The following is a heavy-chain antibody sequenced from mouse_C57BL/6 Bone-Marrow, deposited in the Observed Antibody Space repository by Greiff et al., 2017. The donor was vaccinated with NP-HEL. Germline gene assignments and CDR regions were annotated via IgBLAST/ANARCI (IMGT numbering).Heavy chain of an antibody. CDR2: ISSGGSYT. CDR3: ASPYDYDVAWFAY. V-gene: IGHV5-6*01. Sequence: DVQLVESGGDLVKPGGSLKLSCAASGFTFSSYGMSWVRQTPDKRLEWVATISSGGSYTYYPDSVKGRFTISSDTAKNTLYLQMSSLKSEDTAMYYCASPYDYDVAWFAYWGQGTLVTVSA. CDR1: GFTFSSYG. J-gene: IGHJ3*01. D-gene: IGHD2-4*01.